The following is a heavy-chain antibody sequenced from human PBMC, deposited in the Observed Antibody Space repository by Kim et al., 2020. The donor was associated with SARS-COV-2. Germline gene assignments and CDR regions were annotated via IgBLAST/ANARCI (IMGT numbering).Heavy chain of an antibody. CDR3: AKDIWDYSGMDV. CDR1: GFSFSSCA. D-gene: IGHD3-10*01. V-gene: IGHV3-23*01. Sequence: GGSLRLSCAASGFSFSSCAMTWVRQAPGKGLEWVSSISHDARSSHYADSVRGRFTISRDDSKNTLYLQLDSLRGDDTAIYYCAKDIWDYSGMDVWGQGTTVTVSS. J-gene: IGHJ6*02. CDR2: ISHDARSS.